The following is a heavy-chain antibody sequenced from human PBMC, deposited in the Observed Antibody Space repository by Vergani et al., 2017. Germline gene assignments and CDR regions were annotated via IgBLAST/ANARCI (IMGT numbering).Heavy chain of an antibody. CDR1: GFTFSSYW. V-gene: IGHV3-74*01. Sequence: EVQLVESGGGLVQPGGSLRLSCAASGFTFSSYWMHWVRQAPGKGLVWVSRINSDGSSTSYADSVKGRFTISRDNAKNSLYLQMNSLRAEDTALYYCAKEGRDGYNFFDYWGQGTLVTVSS. CDR3: AKEGRDGYNFFDY. CDR2: INSDGSST. J-gene: IGHJ4*02. D-gene: IGHD5-24*01.